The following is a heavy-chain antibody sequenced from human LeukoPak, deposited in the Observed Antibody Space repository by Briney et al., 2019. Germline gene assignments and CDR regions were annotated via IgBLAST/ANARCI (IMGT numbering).Heavy chain of an antibody. CDR2: INPDSGFA. V-gene: IGHV1-2*02. CDR3: APTAEDYTSNWSA. CDR1: GYTFRDDY. Sequence: ASVKVSCKASGYTFRDDYMHWVRQAPGQGLGSMGWINPDSGFANYAQKFQGRVTMTRDTSISTAYLEVRRLTSDDTAVYYCAPTAEDYTSNWSAWGRGTLVTVSS. J-gene: IGHJ5*02. D-gene: IGHD6-13*01.